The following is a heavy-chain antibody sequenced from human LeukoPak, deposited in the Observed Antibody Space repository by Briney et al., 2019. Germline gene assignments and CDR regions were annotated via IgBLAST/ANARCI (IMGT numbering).Heavy chain of an antibody. D-gene: IGHD3-3*01. V-gene: IGHV3-9*01. J-gene: IGHJ5*02. CDR1: GFTFDDYA. CDR2: ISWNSGSI. Sequence: GGSLRLSRAASGFTFDDYAMHWVRQAPGKGLEWVSGISWNSGSIGYADSVKGRFTISRDNAKNSLYLQMNSLRAEDTALYYCAKATIFNWFDPWGQGTLVTVSS. CDR3: AKATIFNWFDP.